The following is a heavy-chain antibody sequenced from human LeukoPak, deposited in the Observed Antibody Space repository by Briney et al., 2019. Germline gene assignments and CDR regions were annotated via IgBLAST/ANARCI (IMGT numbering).Heavy chain of an antibody. D-gene: IGHD4-17*01. CDR1: GFTFDDYA. V-gene: IGHV3-23*01. Sequence: GGSLRLSCAASGFTFDDYAMHWVRQAPGKGLEWVSGISGRGARKLYAAPVKGRFTTSRDNSKNTLYVQMNSLRAEDTALYYCAKAAYGDYVGALDIWGQGTMVIVSS. CDR2: ISGRGARK. CDR3: AKAAYGDYVGALDI. J-gene: IGHJ3*02.